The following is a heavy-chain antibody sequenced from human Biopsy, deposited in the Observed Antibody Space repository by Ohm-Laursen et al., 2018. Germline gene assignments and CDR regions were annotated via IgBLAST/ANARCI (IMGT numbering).Heavy chain of an antibody. Sequence: ASVKVSCKASGYTFTGQYLHWVRQVPGQGLEWMGWINPHSRTTKFAQDFQGRVTMTRDTSITTAYMELRRLRSDDTAVYYCAKGQDLRGGAEYFQHWGQGALVTVSS. CDR3: AKGQDLRGGAEYFQH. V-gene: IGHV1-2*02. CDR2: INPHSRTT. D-gene: IGHD2-15*01. J-gene: IGHJ1*01. CDR1: GYTFTGQY.